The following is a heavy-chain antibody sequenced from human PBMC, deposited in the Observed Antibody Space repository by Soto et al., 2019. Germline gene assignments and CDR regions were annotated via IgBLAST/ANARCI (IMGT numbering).Heavy chain of an antibody. J-gene: IGHJ3*02. V-gene: IGHV3-23*01. CDR2: ISGSGGST. CDR1: GFTFSSYA. Sequence: PGGSLSLSCAASGFTFSSYAMSWVRQAPGKGLEWVSAISGSGGSTYYADSVKGRFTISRDNSKNTLYLQMNSLRAEDTALYYCAKDLDSSSWYFTFNIWGQGTMVTVSS. CDR3: AKDLDSSSWYFTFNI. D-gene: IGHD6-13*01.